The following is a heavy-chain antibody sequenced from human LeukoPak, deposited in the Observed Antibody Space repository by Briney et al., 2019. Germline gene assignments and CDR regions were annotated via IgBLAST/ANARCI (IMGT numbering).Heavy chain of an antibody. CDR3: ARDAYSGSYLDY. CDR1: GFTFSSCA. D-gene: IGHD1-26*01. Sequence: GRSLRLSCAASGFTFSSCAMHWVRQAPGKGLEWVAVISYDGSNKYYADSVKGRFTISRDNSKNTLYLQMNSLRAEDTAVYYCARDAYSGSYLDYWGQGTLVTVSS. J-gene: IGHJ4*02. V-gene: IGHV3-30-3*01. CDR2: ISYDGSNK.